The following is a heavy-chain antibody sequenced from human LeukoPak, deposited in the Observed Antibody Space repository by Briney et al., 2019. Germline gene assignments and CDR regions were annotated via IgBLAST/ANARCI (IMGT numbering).Heavy chain of an antibody. CDR1: GRSFSGYS. Sequence: PSETLSLTCAVYGRSFSGYSWTWIRRPPGKGLEWIGEMCHSGYPNYNPSLKSRVAISVDTSKNQFSLNLTSVTAADTAVYYCARPRLLYGSGPILVWGQGNLVTVSS. J-gene: IGHJ4*02. CDR3: ARPRLLYGSGPILV. D-gene: IGHD3-10*01. CDR2: MCHSGYP. V-gene: IGHV4-34*01.